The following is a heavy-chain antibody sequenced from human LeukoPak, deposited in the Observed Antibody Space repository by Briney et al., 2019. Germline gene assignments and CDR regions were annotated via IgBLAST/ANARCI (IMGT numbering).Heavy chain of an antibody. CDR3: ARLAGDWGAFDI. D-gene: IGHD3-16*01. J-gene: IGHJ3*02. Sequence: ASVKVSCKASGYMFTSYGISWVRQAPGQGLEWMEWISGYNGNTKYAQKFQGRVTMTTDTSTSTAYMELRNLRSDDTAVYYCARLAGDWGAFDIWGQGTMVTVSS. CDR1: GYMFTSYG. V-gene: IGHV1-18*01. CDR2: ISGYNGNT.